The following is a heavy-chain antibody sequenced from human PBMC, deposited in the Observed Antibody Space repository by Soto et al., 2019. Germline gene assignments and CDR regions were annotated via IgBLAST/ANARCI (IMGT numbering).Heavy chain of an antibody. Sequence: EVHLLESGGGLVQPGGSLRLSCAASGFTFSSYAMTWVHQAPGKGLEWVSGISGSGGSTYYADSVKGRFSISRDNSKNTLYLQMNSLRAEDTAVYYCAKSRDNDWYFDLWGRSTLVTVSS. D-gene: IGHD1-1*01. CDR3: AKSRDNDWYFDL. CDR1: GFTFSSYA. V-gene: IGHV3-23*01. CDR2: ISGSGGST. J-gene: IGHJ2*01.